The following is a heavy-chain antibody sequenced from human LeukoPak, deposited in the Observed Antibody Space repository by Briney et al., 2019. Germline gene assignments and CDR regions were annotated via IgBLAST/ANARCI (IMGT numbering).Heavy chain of an antibody. CDR2: ISYGGST. CDR3: ARDWGIRTTEYNAFDM. V-gene: IGHV4-59*12. D-gene: IGHD2/OR15-2a*01. Sequence: PSETLSLTCTVSGDSMTSTRRYSWSWIRQAPGKGLEWIGSISYGGSTNYNPSLKSRVAISVDTSQNQFSLKLMSVTAADTAVYSCARDWGIRTTEYNAFDMWGRGTMVTVSS. CDR1: GDSMTSTRRYS. J-gene: IGHJ3*02.